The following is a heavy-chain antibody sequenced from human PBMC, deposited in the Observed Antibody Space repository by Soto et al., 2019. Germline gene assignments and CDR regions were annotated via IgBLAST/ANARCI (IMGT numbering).Heavy chain of an antibody. Sequence: GASVKVSCKASGFTFTSSAVQWVRQARGQRLEWIGQIVVGSGKTDNAQKFQERVTITRDMSTSTAYMELSSLRSEDTAVYYCASCGSSGFYPNIFYYCGQGTLVTVYS. CDR3: ASCGSSGFYPNIFYY. CDR1: GFTFTSSA. D-gene: IGHD3-22*01. V-gene: IGHV1-58*01. J-gene: IGHJ4*02. CDR2: IVVGSGKT.